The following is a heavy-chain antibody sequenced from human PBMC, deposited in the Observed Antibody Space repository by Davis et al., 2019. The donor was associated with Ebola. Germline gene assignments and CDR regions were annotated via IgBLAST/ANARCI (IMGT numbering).Heavy chain of an antibody. D-gene: IGHD4-17*01. Sequence: TLSLTCTVSGYSISSGGYYWSWIRQPPGKALEWLARIDWDDDKYYSTSLKTRLTISRDTSKNQVVLTMTNMDPVDTATYYCARSYGDYSYFDYWGQGTLVTVSS. CDR3: ARSYGDYSYFDY. CDR1: GYSISSGGYY. V-gene: IGHV2-70*11. J-gene: IGHJ4*02. CDR2: IDWDDDK.